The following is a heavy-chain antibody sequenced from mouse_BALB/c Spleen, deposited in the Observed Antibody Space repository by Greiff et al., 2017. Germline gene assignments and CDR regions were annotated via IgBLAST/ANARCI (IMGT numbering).Heavy chain of an antibody. Sequence: QVQLQQSGAELAKPGASVKMSCKASGYTFTSYWMHWVKQRPGQGLEWIGYINPSTGYTEYNQKFKDKATLTADKSSSTAYMQLSSLTSEDSAVYYCARPLYSNYGDWFAYWGQGTLVTVSA. CDR3: ARPLYSNYGDWFAY. CDR2: INPSTGYT. D-gene: IGHD2-5*01. J-gene: IGHJ3*01. CDR1: GYTFTSYW. V-gene: IGHV1-7*01.